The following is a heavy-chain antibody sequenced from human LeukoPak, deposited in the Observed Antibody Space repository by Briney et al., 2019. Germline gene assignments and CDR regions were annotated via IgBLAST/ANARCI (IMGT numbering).Heavy chain of an antibody. J-gene: IGHJ4*02. V-gene: IGHV3-21*01. D-gene: IGHD3-3*01. CDR1: GFTFSNYS. CDR3: ARAHYDFNFDY. CDR2: ISSSSSYI. Sequence: GGSLRLSCAASGFTFSNYSMNWVRQAPGKGLEWVSSISSSSSYIYYADSVKVRFTISRDNAKNSLYLQMNSLRAEDTAVYYCARAHYDFNFDYWGQGTLVTVSS.